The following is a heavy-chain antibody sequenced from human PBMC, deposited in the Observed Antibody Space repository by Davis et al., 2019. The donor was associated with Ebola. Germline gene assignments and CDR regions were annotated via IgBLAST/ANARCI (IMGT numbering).Heavy chain of an antibody. Sequence: GESLKISCAASGFSVSDYYMSWIRQAPGKGLEWVSYISSSSSYTNYADSVKGRFTISRDNAKNSLYLQMNSLRAEDTAVYYCARIAAAEGMDVWGQGTTVTVSS. CDR3: ARIAAAEGMDV. D-gene: IGHD6-13*01. J-gene: IGHJ6*02. CDR2: ISSSSSYT. V-gene: IGHV3-11*06. CDR1: GFSVSDYY.